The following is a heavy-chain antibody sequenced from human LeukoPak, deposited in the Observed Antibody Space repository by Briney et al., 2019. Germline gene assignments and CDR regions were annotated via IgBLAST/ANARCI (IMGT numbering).Heavy chain of an antibody. J-gene: IGHJ4*02. CDR1: GITFSRFW. V-gene: IGHV3-7*03. D-gene: IGHD3-22*01. CDR2: IKQDSSAK. Sequence: GGSLRLSCAASGITFSRFWMSWVRQAPGKGLEWVANIKQDSSAKAYVDSVKGRFTVSRDNAKNSMSLQMNSLKAEDTAIYYCVRWSYDNSAYYYDHWGQGTLVTVSS. CDR3: VRWSYDNSAYYYDH.